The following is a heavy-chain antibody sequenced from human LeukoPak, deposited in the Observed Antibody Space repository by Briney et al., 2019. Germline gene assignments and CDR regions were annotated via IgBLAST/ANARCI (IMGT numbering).Heavy chain of an antibody. CDR2: TYYRSRWYD. D-gene: IGHD5-18*01. J-gene: IGHJ6*02. Sequence: SQTLSLTCAISGDSVSSSSATWNWIRQSPSRGLEWLGRTYYRSRWYDDYAVSVKSRITINPDTTKNQVSLQLNSVTPEDTAVYYCTRMFRGYTYGSLLDYGMDVWGQGTTVTVSS. V-gene: IGHV6-1*01. CDR3: TRMFRGYTYGSLLDYGMDV. CDR1: GDSVSSSSAT.